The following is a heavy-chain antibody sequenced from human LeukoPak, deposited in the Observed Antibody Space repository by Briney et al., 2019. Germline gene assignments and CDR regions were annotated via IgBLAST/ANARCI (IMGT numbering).Heavy chain of an antibody. CDR2: ISGSGGRT. D-gene: IGHD6-13*01. J-gene: IGHJ6*02. CDR1: GFTFNNYA. Sequence: GGSLRLSCAASGFTFNNYAMNWVRQAPGKGLEWASGISGSGGRTYYADYVKGRFTISRDNSKNTLYLQMNSLRAEDTAVYYCAKESSSNSRAGYGMDVWGQGTTVTVSS. CDR3: AKESSSNSRAGYGMDV. V-gene: IGHV3-23*01.